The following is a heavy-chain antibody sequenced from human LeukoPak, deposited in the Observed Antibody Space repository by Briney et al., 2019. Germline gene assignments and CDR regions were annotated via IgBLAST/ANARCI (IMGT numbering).Heavy chain of an antibody. Sequence: ASVKVSCKASGYTFTSYGISWVRQAPGQGLEWMGWITVYNGNTNYAQKLQGRVTMTTDTSTSTAYMELRSLRSDDTAVYYCARDHSHYDFWSGYQYYFDYWGQGTLVTVSS. CDR2: ITVYNGNT. CDR1: GYTFTSYG. CDR3: ARDHSHYDFWSGYQYYFDY. V-gene: IGHV1-18*01. D-gene: IGHD3-3*01. J-gene: IGHJ4*02.